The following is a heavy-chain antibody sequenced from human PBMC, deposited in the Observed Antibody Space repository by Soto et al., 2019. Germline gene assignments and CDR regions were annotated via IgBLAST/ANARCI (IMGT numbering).Heavy chain of an antibody. CDR3: AIGAITIFHWDWFDP. CDR1: GYTFTSYD. J-gene: IGHJ5*02. V-gene: IGHV1-8*01. Sequence: QVQLVQSGAEVKKPGASVKVSCKASGYTFTSYDINWVRQATGQGLEWMGWMNPNSGNTGYAQKFQGRVTMIRNTSIITAYMELSRLRSEDTAVYYCAIGAITIFHWDWFDPWGQGTLVTVSS. D-gene: IGHD3-3*01. CDR2: MNPNSGNT.